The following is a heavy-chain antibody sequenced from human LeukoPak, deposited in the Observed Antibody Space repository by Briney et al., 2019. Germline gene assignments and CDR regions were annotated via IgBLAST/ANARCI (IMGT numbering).Heavy chain of an antibody. CDR3: VRDEYYYDSRGYSYYFDY. Sequence: SETLSLTCAVSGVSVSSGSYYWTWIRQPPGKGLEWIGCIYYTGSTNYNPSLKSRVTISADTSKNQFSLKLSSVTAADTAVYYCVRDEYYYDSRGYSYYFDYWGQGTLVTVSS. CDR2: IYYTGST. D-gene: IGHD3-22*01. J-gene: IGHJ4*02. V-gene: IGHV4-61*01. CDR1: GVSVSSGSYY.